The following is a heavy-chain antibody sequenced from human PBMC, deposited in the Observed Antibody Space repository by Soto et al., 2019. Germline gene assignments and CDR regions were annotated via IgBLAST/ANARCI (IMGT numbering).Heavy chain of an antibody. V-gene: IGHV2-5*01. CDR3: AHNSPTLYGDYAVDY. J-gene: IGHJ4*02. D-gene: IGHD4-17*01. CDR1: GFSLSTSGVG. CDR2: IYWNDDK. Sequence: QITLKESGPTLVKPTQTLTLTCTFSGFSLSTSGVGVGWIRQHPGKALEWLALIYWNDDKRYSPSLKSRLTITKDTSKNQVVLTMTNMDPVDTATYYCAHNSPTLYGDYAVDYWGQGTLVTVSS.